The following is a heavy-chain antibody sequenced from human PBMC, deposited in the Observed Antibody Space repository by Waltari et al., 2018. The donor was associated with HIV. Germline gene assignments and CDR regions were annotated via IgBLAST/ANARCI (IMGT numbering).Heavy chain of an antibody. Sequence: HLNLQGSGPGLVKPAETMSLPCTGSGSTTSSSIYYWASIRQPPGKGLGWIGSIYDRGSTYYSPSRKCRVTISVDTSKNQFFLKLRSVTAAVTPRYYWSRHHAAVRTPFDPWCQGTLVTVSS. D-gene: IGHD6-13*01. CDR1: GSTTSSSIYY. CDR2: IYDRGST. J-gene: IGHJ5*02. CDR3: SRHHAAVRTPFDP. V-gene: IGHV4-39*01.